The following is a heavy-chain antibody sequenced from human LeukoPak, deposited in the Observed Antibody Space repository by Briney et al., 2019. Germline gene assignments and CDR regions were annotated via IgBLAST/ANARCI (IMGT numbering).Heavy chain of an antibody. J-gene: IGHJ6*04. CDR3: ARIEAIAAAGMYYYYGMDV. CDR2: ISAYNGNT. D-gene: IGHD6-13*01. V-gene: IGHV1-18*01. Sequence: ASVKVSCKASGYTFTNYGISWVRQAPGQGLEWMGWISAYNGNTNYAQTLQDRVTMTTDTSTNTAYMELRSLITDDTAVYYCARIEAIAAAGMYYYYGMDVWGEGTTVTVSS. CDR1: GYTFTNYG.